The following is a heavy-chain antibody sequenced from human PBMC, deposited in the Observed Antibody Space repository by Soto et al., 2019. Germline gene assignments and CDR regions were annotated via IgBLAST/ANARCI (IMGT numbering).Heavy chain of an antibody. D-gene: IGHD1-7*01. CDR2: IYHSGST. V-gene: IGHV4-38-2*01. Sequence: SETLSLTCAVSGYSISSGYYWGWIRQPPGKGLEWIGSIYHSGSTYYNPSLKSRVTISVDTSKNQFSLKLRSVTAADTAVYYCARVPPGPTRWDYYGMDVWGQGTTVTVSS. CDR3: ARVPPGPTRWDYYGMDV. J-gene: IGHJ6*02. CDR1: GYSISSGYY.